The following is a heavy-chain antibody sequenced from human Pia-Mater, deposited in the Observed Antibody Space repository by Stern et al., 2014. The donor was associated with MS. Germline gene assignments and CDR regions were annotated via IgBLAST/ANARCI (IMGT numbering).Heavy chain of an antibody. CDR3: AGGTVAGLFDY. V-gene: IGHV4-31*03. J-gene: IGHJ4*02. CDR2: IYNIGST. D-gene: IGHD6-19*01. Sequence: QVQLQESGPGLVKPSQILSLTCTVSGGSINIGDYYWSWIRHLPGKGLEWIGYIYNIGSTSYNPSLKSRVSISVDTSKNQFSLNLNSVTAADTAVYYCAGGTVAGLFDYWGQGTLVTVSS. CDR1: GGSINIGDYY.